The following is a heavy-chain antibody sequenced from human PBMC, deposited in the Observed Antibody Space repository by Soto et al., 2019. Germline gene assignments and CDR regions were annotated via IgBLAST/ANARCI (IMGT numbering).Heavy chain of an antibody. V-gene: IGHV3-30-3*01. CDR1: GFTFSSYA. CDR2: ISYDGSNK. Sequence: QVQLVESGGGVVQPGRSLRLSCAASGFTFSSYAMHWVRQAPGKGLEWVAVISYDGSNKYYADSVKGRFTISRDISKNTLYLQMNSLRAEDTAVYYCARDPLWGTAMVLWYFDLWGRGTLVTISS. CDR3: ARDPLWGTAMVLWYFDL. D-gene: IGHD5-18*01. J-gene: IGHJ2*01.